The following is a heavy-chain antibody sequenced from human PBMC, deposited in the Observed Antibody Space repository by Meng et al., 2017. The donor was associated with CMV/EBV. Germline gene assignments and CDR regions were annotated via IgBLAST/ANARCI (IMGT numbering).Heavy chain of an antibody. V-gene: IGHV3-23*03. CDR1: GFTFSSYA. D-gene: IGHD1-1*01. CDR3: ASPGDSFDI. CDR2: IYCDGSNT. Sequence: GESLKISCAASGFTFSSYALSWVRQAPGKGLEWVSVIYCDGSNTYYADSVKGRFTISRDNSKNTLYLQMNSLRAEDTAVYYCASPGDSFDIWGQGTMVTV. J-gene: IGHJ3*02.